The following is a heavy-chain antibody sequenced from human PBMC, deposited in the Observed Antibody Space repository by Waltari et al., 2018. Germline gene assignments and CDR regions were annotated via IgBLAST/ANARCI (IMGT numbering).Heavy chain of an antibody. Sequence: EVHLVESGGDLVQPGGSLRVSCTASGFTLSACWRHWGRRVPGKGLPRVERVSPDETTTDYADSVKGRFTISRDNGRNMLFLQMNGLRGEDTAAYYCARCLYSGTGIDLWGQGTQVTVSS. D-gene: IGHD5-12*01. CDR3: ARCLYSGTGIDL. V-gene: IGHV3-74*01. CDR2: VSPDETTT. CDR1: GFTLSACW. J-gene: IGHJ5*02.